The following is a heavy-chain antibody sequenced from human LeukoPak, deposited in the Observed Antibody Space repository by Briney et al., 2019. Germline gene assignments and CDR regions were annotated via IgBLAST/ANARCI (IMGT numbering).Heavy chain of an antibody. CDR3: AKVSQPILWAGGYYFDY. D-gene: IGHD2-21*01. J-gene: IGHJ4*02. Sequence: GGSLRLSCAASGFTFSDYYMSWIRQAPGKGLEWVSYISSSGSTIYYADSVKGRFTISRDNAKNSLYLQMNSLRAEDTALYYCAKVSQPILWAGGYYFDYWGQGTLVTVSS. CDR2: ISSSGSTI. V-gene: IGHV3-11*01. CDR1: GFTFSDYY.